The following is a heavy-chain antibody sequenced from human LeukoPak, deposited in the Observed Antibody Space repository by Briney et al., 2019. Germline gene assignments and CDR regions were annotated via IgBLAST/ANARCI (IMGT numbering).Heavy chain of an antibody. V-gene: IGHV3-21*01. CDR1: GFTFSSYS. CDR2: ISSSSSYI. J-gene: IGHJ4*02. CDR3: ARGKTSSSWLEGTGY. Sequence: GGSLRLSCAASGFTFSSYSMNWVRQAPGKGLEWVSSISSSSSYIYYADSVKGRFTISRDNAKNSLYLQMNSLRAEDTAVYYCARGKTSSSWLEGTGYWGQGTLVTVSS. D-gene: IGHD6-13*01.